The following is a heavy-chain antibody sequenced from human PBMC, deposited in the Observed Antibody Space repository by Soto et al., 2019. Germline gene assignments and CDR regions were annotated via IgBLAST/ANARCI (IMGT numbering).Heavy chain of an antibody. CDR2: IYYSGST. V-gene: IGHV4-59*08. CDR1: GGSISSYY. Sequence: SETLSLTCTVSGGSISSYYWSWIRQPPGKGLEWIGYIYYSGSTNYNPSLKSRVTISVDTSKNQFSLKLSSVTAADTAMYYCARLLPRKPGIMITFGGVIDPYFDYWGQGTLVTVSS. J-gene: IGHJ4*02. D-gene: IGHD3-16*02. CDR3: ARLLPRKPGIMITFGGVIDPYFDY.